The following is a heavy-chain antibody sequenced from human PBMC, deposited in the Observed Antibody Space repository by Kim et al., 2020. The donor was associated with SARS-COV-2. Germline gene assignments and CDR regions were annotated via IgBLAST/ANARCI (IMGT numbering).Heavy chain of an antibody. J-gene: IGHJ4*02. D-gene: IGHD6-6*01. CDR2: ISSSGSTI. V-gene: IGHV3-11*01. Sequence: GGSLRLSCAASGFTFSDYYMSWIRQAPGKGLEWVSYISSSGSTIYYADSVKGRFTISRDNAKNSLYLQMNSLRAEDTAVYYCARVPREEYSSYPTEDYFDYWGQGTLVTVSS. CDR1: GFTFSDYY. CDR3: ARVPREEYSSYPTEDYFDY.